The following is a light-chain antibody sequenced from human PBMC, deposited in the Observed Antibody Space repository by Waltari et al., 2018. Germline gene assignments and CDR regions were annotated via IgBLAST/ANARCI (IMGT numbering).Light chain of an antibody. CDR2: RSP. CDR1: SSNTGAGLH. V-gene: IGLV1-40*01. CDR3: QSYDSSLNGPLV. J-gene: IGLJ3*02. Sequence: QAVLTQPPSVSGAPGQRVTIPRTGRSSNTGAGLHVQWYQQLPGTAPRLLISRSPNRPSGVPDRFSGSKSGLSASLVITGLQAEDEADYYCQSYDSSLNGPLVFGGGTKLTV.